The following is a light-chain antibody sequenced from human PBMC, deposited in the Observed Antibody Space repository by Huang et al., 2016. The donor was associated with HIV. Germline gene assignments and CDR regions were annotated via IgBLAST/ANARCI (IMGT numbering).Light chain of an antibody. V-gene: IGKV1-39*01. CDR2: SAS. CDR3: QQSYGALSS. J-gene: IGKJ5*01. CDR1: QSVGTY. Sequence: IQMTQSPTSLSASVGDRVYISCRTSQSVGTYLNWYQQKPGKAPKLVISSASTLHSGVPSRFSGGGSGTVFTLTIRGLQFDDFATYFCQQSYGALSSFGPGTRL.